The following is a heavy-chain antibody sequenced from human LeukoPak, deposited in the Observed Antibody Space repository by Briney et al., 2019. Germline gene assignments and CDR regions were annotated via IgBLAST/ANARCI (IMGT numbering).Heavy chain of an antibody. J-gene: IGHJ5*02. Sequence: PSETLSLTWTLSGGSISSYYWSWIRQPPGKGLEWIGYIYYSGSTNYNPSLKSRVTISVDTSKNQFSLKLSSVTAADTAVYYCARGRNWFDPWGQGTLVTVSS. CDR2: IYYSGST. V-gene: IGHV4-59*01. CDR1: GGSISSYY. CDR3: ARGRNWFDP.